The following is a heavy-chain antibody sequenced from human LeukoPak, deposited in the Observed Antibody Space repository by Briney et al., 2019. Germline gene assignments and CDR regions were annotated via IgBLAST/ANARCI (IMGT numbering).Heavy chain of an antibody. Sequence: GGSLRLSCATYGFSVSSNYMSWVRQAPGKRLEWVSLIYSGASTYYADSVKGRFTISRDNSKNTLCLQMNSLRDEDTAVYYCARVYRDYYFDSWGQGTLVTVSS. V-gene: IGHV3-53*01. D-gene: IGHD4-17*01. CDR2: IYSGAST. J-gene: IGHJ4*02. CDR3: ARVYRDYYFDS. CDR1: GFSVSSNY.